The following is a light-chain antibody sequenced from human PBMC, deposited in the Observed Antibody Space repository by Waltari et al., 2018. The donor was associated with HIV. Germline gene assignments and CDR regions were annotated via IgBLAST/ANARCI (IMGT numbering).Light chain of an antibody. V-gene: IGLV2-11*01. Sequence: QSALTQPRSVSGSPGQSVTISCTGTSSDVGGYNYVSWYQQHPGKAPKLMIYEVSKGPSGVPDRFSGSKSGNTASLTISGLQAEDEAEYYCCSYAGSYTFGVFGTGTKVTVL. J-gene: IGLJ1*01. CDR3: CSYAGSYTFGV. CDR2: EVS. CDR1: SSDVGGYNY.